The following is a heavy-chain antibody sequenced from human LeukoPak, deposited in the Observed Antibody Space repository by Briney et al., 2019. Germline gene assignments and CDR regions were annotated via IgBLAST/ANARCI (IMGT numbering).Heavy chain of an antibody. J-gene: IGHJ4*02. CDR2: IYYSGST. CDR3: ARVTHYYDSSGVVDY. CDR1: GGSISSYY. Sequence: SETLSLTRTVSGGSISSYYWSWIRQPPGKRLEWIGYIYYSGSTNYNPSLKSRVTISVDTSKNQFSLKLSSVTAADTAVYYCARVTHYYDSSGVVDYWGQGTLVTVSS. V-gene: IGHV4-59*01. D-gene: IGHD3-22*01.